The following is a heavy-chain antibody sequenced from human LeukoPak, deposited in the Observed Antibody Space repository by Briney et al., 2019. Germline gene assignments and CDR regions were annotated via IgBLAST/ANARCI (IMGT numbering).Heavy chain of an antibody. J-gene: IGHJ4*02. Sequence: SGGSLRLSCAASGFTFDDYATHWVRQAPGKGLEWVSGISWNSGSIGYADSVKGRFTISRDNAKNSLYLQMNSLRAEDTALYYCAKGDSSSWYEGYYYFDYWGQGTLVTVSS. CDR1: GFTFDDYA. D-gene: IGHD6-13*01. CDR3: AKGDSSSWYEGYYYFDY. V-gene: IGHV3-9*01. CDR2: ISWNSGSI.